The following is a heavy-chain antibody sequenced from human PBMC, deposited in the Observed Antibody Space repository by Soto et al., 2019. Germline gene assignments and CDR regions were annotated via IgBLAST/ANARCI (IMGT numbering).Heavy chain of an antibody. V-gene: IGHV4-4*07. Sequence: GPGPRETSETLSLTCTVSGGSISRYCWRWIRQPSGKGLEWIGRIYPSGSTNYSPSLKSRVTMSVDTSKNQLSLKLSSVTAADTAIYYCAKVHVWSGASYWFDPWGQGTQVTAPQ. D-gene: IGHD3-10*01. J-gene: IGHJ5*02. CDR1: GGSISRYC. CDR3: AKVHVWSGASYWFDP. CDR2: IYPSGST.